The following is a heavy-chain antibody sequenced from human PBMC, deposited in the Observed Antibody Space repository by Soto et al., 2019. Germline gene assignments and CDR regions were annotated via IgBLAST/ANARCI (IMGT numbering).Heavy chain of an antibody. CDR3: GRDLHQYTGRYPSGPGY. Sequence: ASVKVSCKGSGYTFSDYYLHWVRQAPGQGLEWFGMIDPNRGSTSNAQKFHARVTMTRVTSMSTVYMEMSSVTSDETAMYHCGRDLHQYTGRYPSGPGYWG. V-gene: IGHV1-46*01. CDR2: IDPNRGST. J-gene: IGHJ4*01. CDR1: GYTFSDYY. D-gene: IGHD3-10*01.